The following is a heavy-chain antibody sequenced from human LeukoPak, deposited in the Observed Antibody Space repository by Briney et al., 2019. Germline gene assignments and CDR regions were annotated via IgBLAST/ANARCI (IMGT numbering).Heavy chain of an antibody. CDR1: GFTFSDYY. V-gene: IGHV3-11*04. CDR3: ARPMVRGKDWAFDI. D-gene: IGHD3-10*01. J-gene: IGHJ3*02. CDR2: ISSSGSTI. Sequence: GGSLRLSCAASGFTFSDYYMSWIRQAPGKGLEWVSYISSSGSTIYYADSVKGRFTTSRDNAKNSLYLQMNSLRAEDTAVYYCARPMVRGKDWAFDIWGQGTMVTVSS.